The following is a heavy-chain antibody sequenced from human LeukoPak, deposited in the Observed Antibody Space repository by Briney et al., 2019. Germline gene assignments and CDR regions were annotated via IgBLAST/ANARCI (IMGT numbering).Heavy chain of an antibody. CDR3: ARQKDSGWYYFDY. J-gene: IGHJ4*02. Sequence: GESLKISCKGSGYSFTSYWIAWVRQMPGKGLEWMGIIYPGDSDTRYSPSFQGQVTISADKSINTAYLQWSSLKASDTAMYYCARQKDSGWYYFDYWGQGTLVTVSS. CDR1: GYSFTSYW. D-gene: IGHD6-19*01. V-gene: IGHV5-51*01. CDR2: IYPGDSDT.